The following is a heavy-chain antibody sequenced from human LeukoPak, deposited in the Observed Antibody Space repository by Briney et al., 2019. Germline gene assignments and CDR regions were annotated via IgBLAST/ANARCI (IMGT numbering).Heavy chain of an antibody. Sequence: PGGSLRLSCAASGFTFSSYSMNWVRQAPGKGLEWVSSISSSSSYIYYADSVKGRFTISRDNAKNSLYLQMNSLRAEDTAVYYCARDSVYYDILTGYYLEGPTFDYCGQGTLVTVSS. CDR3: ARDSVYYDILTGYYLEGPTFDY. J-gene: IGHJ4*02. CDR2: ISSSSSYI. V-gene: IGHV3-21*01. CDR1: GFTFSSYS. D-gene: IGHD3-9*01.